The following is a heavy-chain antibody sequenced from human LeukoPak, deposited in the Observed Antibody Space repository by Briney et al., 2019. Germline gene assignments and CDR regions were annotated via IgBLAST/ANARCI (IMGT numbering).Heavy chain of an antibody. CDR2: IYSGGST. V-gene: IGHV3-53*01. D-gene: IGHD2-15*01. J-gene: IGHJ6*02. CDR1: GFTVSSNY. Sequence: PGGSLRLSCAASGFTVSSNYMSWVRQAPGKGLEWVSVIYSGGSTYYADSVKGRFTISRDNSKNTLYLQMNSLRAEDTAVYYCASTNYCSGGSCYSPDGMDVWGQGTTVTVSS. CDR3: ASTNYCSGGSCYSPDGMDV.